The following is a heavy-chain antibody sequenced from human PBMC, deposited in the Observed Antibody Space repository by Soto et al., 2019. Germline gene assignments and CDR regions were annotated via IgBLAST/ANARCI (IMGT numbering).Heavy chain of an antibody. V-gene: IGHV3-33*01. CDR3: ARGLRSVLDY. Sequence: GGSLRLSCVASGFIFSNFGMHWVRQAPGKGLEWVAVISSDEKIKQYADSVRGRFAISRDNSKNTLYLQMTSLRAEDTAIYYCARGLRSVLDYWGQGTVVTVSS. J-gene: IGHJ4*02. CDR2: ISSDEKIK. D-gene: IGHD6-6*01. CDR1: GFIFSNFG.